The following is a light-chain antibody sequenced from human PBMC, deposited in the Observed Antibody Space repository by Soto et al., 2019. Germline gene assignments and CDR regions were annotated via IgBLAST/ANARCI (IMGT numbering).Light chain of an antibody. J-gene: IGKJ1*01. CDR3: LHYGSSQWS. Sequence: EIVLTQSPGTLSLSPGERATLSCRASQSVGGRYLAWFQQKPGQSPRLLIYVASTRATGVPDRFSGSVSATDFSLTINRLEPEDSAVYYCLHYGSSQWSFGQGTKVEIK. CDR1: QSVGGRY. V-gene: IGKV3-20*01. CDR2: VAS.